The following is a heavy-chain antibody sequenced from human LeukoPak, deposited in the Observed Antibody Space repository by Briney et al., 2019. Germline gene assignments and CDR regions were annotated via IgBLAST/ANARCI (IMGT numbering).Heavy chain of an antibody. CDR2: IWYDGTNK. CDR3: ARIGGDRDPFDY. CDR1: GFTFSRYG. J-gene: IGHJ4*02. Sequence: GGSLRLSCAASGFTFSRYGMHWVRQAPGKGLEWVAVIWYDGTNKYYADSVKGRFTISRDNSENTLYLQMNSLRAEDTAVYYCARIGGDRDPFDYWGQGTLVTAAS. V-gene: IGHV3-33*01. D-gene: IGHD2-21*02.